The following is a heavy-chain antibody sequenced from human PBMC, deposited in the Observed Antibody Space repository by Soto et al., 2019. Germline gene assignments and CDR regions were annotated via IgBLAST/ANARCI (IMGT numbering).Heavy chain of an antibody. Sequence: QVQLVESGGGVVQPGRSLRLSCAASGFTFSSYGMHWVRQAPGKGLEWVAVIWYDGSNKYYADSVKGRFTISRDNSKNTLYLQMNSLRAEDTAVYYCARDLLVGATTCVGYYYYGMDVWGQGTTVTVSS. J-gene: IGHJ6*02. V-gene: IGHV3-33*01. CDR3: ARDLLVGATTCVGYYYYGMDV. CDR1: GFTFSSYG. CDR2: IWYDGSNK. D-gene: IGHD1-26*01.